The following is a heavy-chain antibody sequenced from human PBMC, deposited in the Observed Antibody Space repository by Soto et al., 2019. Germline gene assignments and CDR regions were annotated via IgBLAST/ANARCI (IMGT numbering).Heavy chain of an antibody. CDR1: GGSISSSNW. D-gene: IGHD2-2*01. J-gene: IGHJ4*02. CDR2: IYHSGST. Sequence: SETLSLTCAVSGGSISSSNWWSWVRQPPGKGLEWIGEIYHSGSTNYNPSLKSRVTISVDKSKNQFSLKLSSVTAADTAVYYCARESLSRTSPKDDDWGQGTLVNVSS. V-gene: IGHV4-4*02. CDR3: ARESLSRTSPKDDD.